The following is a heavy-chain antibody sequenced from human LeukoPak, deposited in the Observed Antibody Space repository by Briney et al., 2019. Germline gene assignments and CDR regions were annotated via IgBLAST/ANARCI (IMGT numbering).Heavy chain of an antibody. CDR1: GFTVSTNH. Sequence: GESLKISCAASGFTVSTNHMNWVRQAPGKGLEWVSVIYSGGTTYYANSVKGRFTISRDNSKNTLYLQMNSLRVDDTAVYYCMKMTSNWGQGTLVTVSS. V-gene: IGHV3-53*01. CDR3: MKMTSN. CDR2: IYSGGTT. J-gene: IGHJ4*02. D-gene: IGHD2-21*02.